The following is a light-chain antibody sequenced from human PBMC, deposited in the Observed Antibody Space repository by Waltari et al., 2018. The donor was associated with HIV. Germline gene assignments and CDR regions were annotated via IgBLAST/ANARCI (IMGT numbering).Light chain of an antibody. Sequence: QPVLTQPPPASGTPGQTATIPSSRRSSNTGGKTVHWYQQLPGPAPKLLIYRNNQRPSGVPDRFSGSKSGTSASLAISGLQSEDEADYYCATWDDSLNGDVVFGGGTKLTVL. CDR3: ATWDDSLNGDVV. V-gene: IGLV1-44*01. J-gene: IGLJ2*01. CDR1: SSNTGGKT. CDR2: RNN.